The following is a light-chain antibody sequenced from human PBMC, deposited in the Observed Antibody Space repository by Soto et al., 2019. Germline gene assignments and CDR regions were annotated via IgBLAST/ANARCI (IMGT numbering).Light chain of an antibody. CDR1: QAVNTR. Sequence: EIVLTQSPATLSSFPGDRVTLSCRASQAVNTRLAWYQHKPGQAPRLLIYLASNRAAGVPARFSGSGSGTIFTLTISNVEPEDCAVYYYHPRHSWPRTFGKGTTVDIK. V-gene: IGKV3D-11*01. CDR3: HPRHSWPRT. J-gene: IGKJ1*01. CDR2: LAS.